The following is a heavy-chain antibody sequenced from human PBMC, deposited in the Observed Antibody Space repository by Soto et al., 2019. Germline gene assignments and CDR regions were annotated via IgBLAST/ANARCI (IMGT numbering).Heavy chain of an antibody. D-gene: IGHD2-2*01. V-gene: IGHV4-34*01. CDR2: INYSGTT. CDR1: GGSFSGSY. Sequence: PSETLSLTCAVYGGSFSGSYWSWIRQPPGKGLEWIGEINYSGTTNYNPSLKSRVTISVDTSKNQFSLRLSSVTAADTAIYYCATYAATSHYWGQGTLVTVSS. CDR3: ATYAATSHY. J-gene: IGHJ4*02.